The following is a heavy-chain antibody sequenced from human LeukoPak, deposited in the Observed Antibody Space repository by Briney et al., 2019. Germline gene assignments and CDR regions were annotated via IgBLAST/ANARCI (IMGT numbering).Heavy chain of an antibody. CDR1: GVSISGSSHY. D-gene: IGHD1-7*01. Sequence: SETLSLTCTVSGVSISGSSHYWGWIRQPPGKGLEWIGSIYYSGSTNYNPSLKSRVTISVDTSKNQFSLKLSSVTAADMAVYYCARRNYPYSYDFWGPGILVTVSS. J-gene: IGHJ4*02. V-gene: IGHV4-39*01. CDR3: ARRNYPYSYDF. CDR2: IYYSGST.